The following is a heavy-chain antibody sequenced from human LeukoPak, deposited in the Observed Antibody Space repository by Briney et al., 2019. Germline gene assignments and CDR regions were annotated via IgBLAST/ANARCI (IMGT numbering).Heavy chain of an antibody. CDR2: INANSGGT. Sequence: ASVKVSCKASGYIFTGYYMHWVRQAPGQGLEWMGWINANSGGTKYAQKFQGGVTMTRDTSISTAYMELSSLRSDDTAVYYCARGRLGTWFGELKAWGQGTLVTVSS. V-gene: IGHV1-2*02. D-gene: IGHD3-10*01. CDR1: GYIFTGYY. J-gene: IGHJ5*02. CDR3: ARGRLGTWFGELKA.